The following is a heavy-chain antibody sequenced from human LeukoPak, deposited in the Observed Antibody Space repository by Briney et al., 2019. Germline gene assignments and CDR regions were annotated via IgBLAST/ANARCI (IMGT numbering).Heavy chain of an antibody. D-gene: IGHD2-15*01. CDR1: GYSFTGYY. V-gene: IGHV1-2*02. Sequence: ASVKVSCKASGYSFTGYYIHWVRQAPGQGLAWMGWINPYSGDTTYAQKFQGRVTMTRDTSISTAYMELNRLRSDDTAVYYCASGYCSGGSCYPRFDPWGQGTLVTVSS. CDR2: INPYSGDT. J-gene: IGHJ5*02. CDR3: ASGYCSGGSCYPRFDP.